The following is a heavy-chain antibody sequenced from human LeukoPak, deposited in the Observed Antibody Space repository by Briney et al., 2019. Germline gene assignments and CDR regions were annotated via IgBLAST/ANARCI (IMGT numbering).Heavy chain of an antibody. V-gene: IGHV3-15*01. CDR3: ARLHSGNWGYFQH. J-gene: IGHJ1*01. D-gene: IGHD1-26*01. CDR1: GFTFTNAW. Sequence: GGSLRLSCAASGFTFTNAWMSWVRQAPGKGLEWVGRIKSKTDGGTTDYAAPVKGRFTISRDDSKNTLYLQMNSLKTEDTAVYYCARLHSGNWGYFQHWGQGTLVTVSS. CDR2: IKSKTDGGTT.